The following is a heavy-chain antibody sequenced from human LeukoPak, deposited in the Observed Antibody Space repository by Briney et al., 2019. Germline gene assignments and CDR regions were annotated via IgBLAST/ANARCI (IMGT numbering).Heavy chain of an antibody. D-gene: IGHD6-19*01. CDR1: GYTFTIYG. CDR2: ISAYNGNT. J-gene: IGHJ5*02. V-gene: IGHV1-18*01. CDR3: ARDSEWLEKYNWFDP. Sequence: ASVTVSFTASGYTFTIYGISWVRQAPGQGLEWMGWISAYNGNTNYAQKLQGRGTMTTDTSTSTAYMELRSLRSDDTAVYYCARDSEWLEKYNWFDPWGQGTLVTVSS.